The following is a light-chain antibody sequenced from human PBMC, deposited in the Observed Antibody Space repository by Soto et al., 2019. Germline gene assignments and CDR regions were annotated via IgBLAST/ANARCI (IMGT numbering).Light chain of an antibody. J-gene: IGLJ1*01. Sequence: QSVLTQPPSASGTPGQRVTISCSGSSSNIGGNTVNWYQQLPGTAPKLLIYSNNQRPSGVPDRFSGSKSGTSASLAISGLQSEDEADYDCAAWDDSLNGYVFGTGTKLTVL. V-gene: IGLV1-44*01. CDR3: AAWDDSLNGYV. CDR1: SSNIGGNT. CDR2: SNN.